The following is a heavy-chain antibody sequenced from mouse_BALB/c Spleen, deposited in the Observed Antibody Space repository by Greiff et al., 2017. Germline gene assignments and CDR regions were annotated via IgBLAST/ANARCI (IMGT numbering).Heavy chain of an antibody. J-gene: IGHJ3*01. V-gene: IGHV5-6-5*01. D-gene: IGHD2-2*01. Sequence: EVKVVESGGGLVKPGGSLKLSCAASGFTFSSYAMSWVRQTPEKRLEWVASISSGGSTYYPDSVKGRFTISRDNARNILYLQMSSLRSEDTAMYYCARGGGYYGYDEAWFAYWGQGTLVTVSA. CDR2: ISSGGST. CDR3: ARGGGYYGYDEAWFAY. CDR1: GFTFSSYA.